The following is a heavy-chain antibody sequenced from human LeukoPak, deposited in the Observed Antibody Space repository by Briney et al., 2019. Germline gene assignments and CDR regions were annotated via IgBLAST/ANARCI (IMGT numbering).Heavy chain of an antibody. Sequence: ASVKVSCKASGYTFNDYYIHWVRQAPGQGLEWMGRIDPDSGGTSYPQKFRGRGTMTRDTSITTAYMELSRLRSDDTAVYYCAREYYDSSGLKHAFENWGQGTLVTVSS. V-gene: IGHV1-2*02. J-gene: IGHJ3*02. CDR3: AREYYDSSGLKHAFEN. CDR2: IDPDSGGT. CDR1: GYTFNDYY. D-gene: IGHD3-22*01.